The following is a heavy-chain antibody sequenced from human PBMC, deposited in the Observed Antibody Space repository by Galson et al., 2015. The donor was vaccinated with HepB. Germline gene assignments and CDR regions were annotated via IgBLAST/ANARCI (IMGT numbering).Heavy chain of an antibody. CDR3: AKSHPSYNDDSGFDAFHI. D-gene: IGHD3-22*01. V-gene: IGHV1-8*01. CDR1: GYTFTNYD. CDR2: VSPNSGKT. J-gene: IGHJ3*02. Sequence: SVKVSCKASGYTFTNYDINWVRQAIGQGLEWMGWVSPNSGKTGYAQKFQGRITMTMNTSIGTAYMELSSLRSEDTAMYYCAKSHPSYNDDSGFDAFHIWGQGTMVSVSS.